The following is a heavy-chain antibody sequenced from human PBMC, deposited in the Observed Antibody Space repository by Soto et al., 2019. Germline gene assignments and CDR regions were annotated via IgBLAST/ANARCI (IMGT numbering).Heavy chain of an antibody. CDR1: GFTFGDYA. V-gene: IGHV3-49*04. Sequence: PGGSLRLSCTASGFTFGDYAMSWVRQAPGKGLEWVGFIRSKAYGGTTEYAASVKGRFTISRDDSKSIAYLQMNSLKTEDTAVYYCTRVAIVVVTAISDYWGQGTLVTVSS. CDR2: IRSKAYGGTT. D-gene: IGHD2-21*02. CDR3: TRVAIVVVTAISDY. J-gene: IGHJ4*02.